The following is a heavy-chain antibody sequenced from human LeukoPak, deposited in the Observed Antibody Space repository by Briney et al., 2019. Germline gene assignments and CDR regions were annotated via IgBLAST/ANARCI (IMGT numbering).Heavy chain of an antibody. CDR3: AKARPGSSGPPNWFDP. CDR1: GFTFSSYG. V-gene: IGHV3-23*01. Sequence: GGSLRLSCAASGFTFSSYGMSWVRQAPGKGLEWVSAISGSGGSTYYADSVKGRFTISRDNSKNTLYLQMNSLRAEDTAVYYCAKARPGSSGPPNWFDPWGQGTLVTVSS. D-gene: IGHD3-10*01. J-gene: IGHJ5*02. CDR2: ISGSGGST.